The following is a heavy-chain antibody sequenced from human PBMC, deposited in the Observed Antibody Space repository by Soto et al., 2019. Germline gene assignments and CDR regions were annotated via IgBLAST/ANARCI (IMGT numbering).Heavy chain of an antibody. Sequence: EVQLVESGGGLVQPGGSLRLSCAASGFTFSSYWMYWVRQAPGKGLVWVSRINLAGGHITYAAAVNSRFTISRDNASNTLYLQLTSLSVEDIAVYSCAKGYCRTTRCDNYYAMDVWGKGATVTVSS. D-gene: IGHD2-2*01. CDR1: GFTFSSYW. CDR2: INLAGGHI. J-gene: IGHJ6*04. V-gene: IGHV3-74*01. CDR3: AKGYCRTTRCDNYYAMDV.